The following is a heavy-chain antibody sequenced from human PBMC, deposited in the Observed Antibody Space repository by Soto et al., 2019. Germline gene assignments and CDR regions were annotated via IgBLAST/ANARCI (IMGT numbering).Heavy chain of an antibody. V-gene: IGHV3-21*01. D-gene: IGHD3-22*01. CDR3: ARDYYDSSGYYLEHDY. CDR1: GFTFSSYS. J-gene: IGHJ4*02. Sequence: PGGSLRLSCAASGFTFSSYSMNWVRQAPGKGLEWVSSISSSSSYIYYADSVKGRFTISRDNAKNSLYLQMNSLRAEDTAVYYCARDYYDSSGYYLEHDYWRQGTLVTVSS. CDR2: ISSSSSYI.